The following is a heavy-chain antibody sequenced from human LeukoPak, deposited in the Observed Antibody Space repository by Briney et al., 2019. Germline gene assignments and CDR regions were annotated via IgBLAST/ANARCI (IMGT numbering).Heavy chain of an antibody. CDR1: GGSISSYY. CDR2: IYYSGST. J-gene: IGHJ3*02. Sequence: SETLSLTCTVSGGSISSYYWSWIRQPPGKGLKWIGYIYYSGSTKYKPSLKSRVTISVDTSKNQFSLKLSSVTAADTAVYYCARGRFLDAFGIWGQGTMVTVSS. V-gene: IGHV4-59*01. D-gene: IGHD3-3*01. CDR3: ARGRFLDAFGI.